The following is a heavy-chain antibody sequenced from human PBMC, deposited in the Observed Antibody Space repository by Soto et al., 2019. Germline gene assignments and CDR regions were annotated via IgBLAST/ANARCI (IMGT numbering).Heavy chain of an antibody. V-gene: IGHV4-30-2*01. D-gene: IGHD3-22*01. CDR1: GGSVNSAGYS. Sequence: QLQLQESGSGLVKPSQTLSLTCAVSGGSVNSAGYSWSWIRQPPGKGLEWIGYIYHSGSTYYNPSRKSRVTISLDRSNNHCSLKLSSVTAADTAVYYCARVPIYYDSSGFYDYGTFDIWGEGTMVTVSS. CDR3: ARVPIYYDSSGFYDYGTFDI. CDR2: IYHSGST. J-gene: IGHJ3*02.